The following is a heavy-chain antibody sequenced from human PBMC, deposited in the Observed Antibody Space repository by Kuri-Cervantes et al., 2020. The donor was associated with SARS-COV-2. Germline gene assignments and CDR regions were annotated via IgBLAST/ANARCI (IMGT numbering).Heavy chain of an antibody. D-gene: IGHD2-2*01. CDR3: ARPRGIVVVPAAMGGAFDI. Sequence: VSVKVSCKASGYTFTSYGISWVRQAPGQGLEWMGWISAYNGNTNYAQKLQGRVTMTTDTSTSTAYMELRSLRSDDTAVYYCARPRGIVVVPAAMGGAFDIWGQGTMVTVSS. CDR1: GYTFTSYG. CDR2: ISAYNGNT. V-gene: IGHV1-18*01. J-gene: IGHJ3*02.